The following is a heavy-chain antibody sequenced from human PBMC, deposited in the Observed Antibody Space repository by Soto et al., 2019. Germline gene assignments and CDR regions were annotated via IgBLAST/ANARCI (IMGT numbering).Heavy chain of an antibody. D-gene: IGHD1-26*01. CDR3: AKDGTPRGPLWDHAFDI. CDR1: GFTFDDYA. Sequence: PGGSLRLSCAASGFTFDDYAMHWVRQAPGRGLEWVSGISWNSGSIDYADSVKGQFTNSRDNAKNSLYLQMNRLRVDDTALYFFAKDGTPRGPLWDHAFDIWGQGTMVTVSS. CDR2: ISWNSGSI. V-gene: IGHV3-9*01. J-gene: IGHJ3*02.